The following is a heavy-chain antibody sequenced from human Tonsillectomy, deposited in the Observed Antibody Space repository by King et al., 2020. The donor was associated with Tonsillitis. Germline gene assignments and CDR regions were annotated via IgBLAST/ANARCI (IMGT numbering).Heavy chain of an antibody. CDR1: GFTFSRYA. Sequence: VQLVESGGGLVQPGGSLRLSCAASGFTFSRYAMSWVRQALGTGLEWVSSISVSVDTPFYADSVKGRFTTSRDNSKNTLYLQMNSLRAEDTAVYYCAHQYYDFWTGYSYFDYWGQGTLVTVSS. V-gene: IGHV3-23*04. D-gene: IGHD3-3*01. CDR2: ISVSVDTP. J-gene: IGHJ4*02. CDR3: AHQYYDFWTGYSYFDY.